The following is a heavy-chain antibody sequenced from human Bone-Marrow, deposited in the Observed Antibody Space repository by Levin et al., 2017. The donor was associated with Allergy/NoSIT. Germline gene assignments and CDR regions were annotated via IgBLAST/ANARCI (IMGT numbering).Heavy chain of an antibody. J-gene: IGHJ5*02. D-gene: IGHD3-10*01. V-gene: IGHV3-66*01. CDR1: GFIVNDYY. Sequence: HAGGSLRLSCEVSGFIVNDYYMKWVRQAPGKGPECVSVIYSGDRTFYSDSVKGRFTISRENSNNTLYLQMNSLRVEDSAIYYCARGPRIGNARGWFDPWGHGTLVTVTS. CDR2: IYSGDRT. CDR3: ARGPRIGNARGWFDP.